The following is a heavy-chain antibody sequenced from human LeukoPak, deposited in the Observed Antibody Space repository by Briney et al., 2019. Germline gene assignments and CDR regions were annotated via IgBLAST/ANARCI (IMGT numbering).Heavy chain of an antibody. CDR3: ARGTYYYDSSGYYFDY. Sequence: GGSLRLSCAASGFTFSSYSMNWVRQAPGKGLEWVSSISSSSSYIYYADSVKGRFTISRDNAKNSLYLQMNSLRAEDTAVYYCARGTYYYDSSGYYFDYWGQGTLVTVSS. D-gene: IGHD3-22*01. J-gene: IGHJ4*02. CDR2: ISSSSSYI. V-gene: IGHV3-21*01. CDR1: GFTFSSYS.